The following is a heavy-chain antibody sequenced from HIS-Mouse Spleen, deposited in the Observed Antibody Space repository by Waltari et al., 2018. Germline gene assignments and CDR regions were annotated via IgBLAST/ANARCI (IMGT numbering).Heavy chain of an antibody. V-gene: IGHV4-31*03. J-gene: IGHJ2*01. Sequence: QVQLQESGPGLVKPSQTLSLTCTVSGGSISSGGYYWSWIRKHPGKGLEWIGYIYYSGRTYYNPSLKSRVTISVDTSKNQFSLKLSSVTAADTAVYYCARAPIRGYWYFDLWGRGTLVTVSS. CDR3: ARAPIRGYWYFDL. CDR1: GGSISSGGYY. D-gene: IGHD3-16*01. CDR2: IYYSGRT.